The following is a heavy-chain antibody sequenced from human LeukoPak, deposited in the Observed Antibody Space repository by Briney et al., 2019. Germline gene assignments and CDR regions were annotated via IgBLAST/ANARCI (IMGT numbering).Heavy chain of an antibody. Sequence: PGGSLRLSCAASGFTFSASYMYWVRHPPGKGPLWVARISGDGRDIAYADSVKGRFTISRDNAKNSVYLQMNSLRVEDSAFYYCARDVNWGFDSWGQGALVTVSS. CDR2: ISGDGRDI. CDR1: GFTFSASY. CDR3: ARDVNWGFDS. J-gene: IGHJ4*02. V-gene: IGHV3-74*03. D-gene: IGHD7-27*01.